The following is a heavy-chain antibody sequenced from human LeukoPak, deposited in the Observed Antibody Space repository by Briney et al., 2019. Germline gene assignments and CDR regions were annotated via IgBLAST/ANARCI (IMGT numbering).Heavy chain of an antibody. D-gene: IGHD3-3*01. CDR1: GYTFTSYY. Sequence: GASVKVSCKASGYTFTSYYMHWVRQAPGQGLEWMGIINPSGGSTSYAQKFQGRVTMTRDTSTSTVYMELSSLRSEDTAVYYCARDQSYDFWSGYFDYWGQGTLVTVSS. CDR2: INPSGGST. V-gene: IGHV1-46*01. CDR3: ARDQSYDFWSGYFDY. J-gene: IGHJ4*02.